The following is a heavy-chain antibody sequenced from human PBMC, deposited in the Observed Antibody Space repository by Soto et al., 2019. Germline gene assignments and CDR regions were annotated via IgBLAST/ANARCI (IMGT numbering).Heavy chain of an antibody. J-gene: IGHJ4*02. CDR3: ARGTPFGYCSGGSCYSFDY. V-gene: IGHV4-34*01. D-gene: IGHD2-15*01. Sequence: SETLSLTCAVYGGSFSGYYWSWIRQPPGKGLEWIGEINHSGSTNYNPSLKSRVTISVDTSKNQFSLKLSSVTAADTAVYYCARGTPFGYCSGGSCYSFDYWGQGTLVTVSS. CDR1: GGSFSGYY. CDR2: INHSGST.